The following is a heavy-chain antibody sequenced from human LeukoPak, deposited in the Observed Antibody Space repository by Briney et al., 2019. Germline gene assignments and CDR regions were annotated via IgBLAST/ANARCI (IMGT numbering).Heavy chain of an antibody. CDR1: GFTFSNVW. J-gene: IGHJ4*02. CDR2: ISSSSSYI. Sequence: PGGSLRLSCAASGFTFSNVWMSWVRQAPGKGLEWVSSISSSSSYIYYADSVKGRFTISRDNAKNSLYLQMNSLRAEDTAVYYCARIYDSSGFDYWGQGTLVTVSS. V-gene: IGHV3-21*01. CDR3: ARIYDSSGFDY. D-gene: IGHD3-22*01.